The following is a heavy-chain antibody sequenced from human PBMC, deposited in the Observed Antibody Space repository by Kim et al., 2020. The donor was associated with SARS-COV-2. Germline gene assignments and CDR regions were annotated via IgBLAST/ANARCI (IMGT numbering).Heavy chain of an antibody. CDR3: ARVTPQWLPLAGAFDI. V-gene: IGHV3-13*04. CDR2: IGTAGDT. Sequence: GGSLRLSCAASGFTFSSYDMHWVRQATGKGLEWVSAIGTAGDTYYPGSVKGRFTISRENAKNSLYLQMNSLRAGDTAVYYCARVTPQWLPLAGAFDIWGQGTMVTVSS. CDR1: GFTFSSYD. D-gene: IGHD6-19*01. J-gene: IGHJ3*02.